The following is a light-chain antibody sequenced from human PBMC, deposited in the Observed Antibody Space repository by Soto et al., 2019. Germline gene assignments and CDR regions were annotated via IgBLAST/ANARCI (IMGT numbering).Light chain of an antibody. CDR2: DVS. Sequence: QSALTQPASVSGSPGQSITISCSGSSSDVGGYNYVSWYQQHPGKAPKLMIYDVSYRPSWVSNRFSGSKSGNTASLTISGLQAEDVADYYCSSYKSGSTVVLGGVTQLPGL. J-gene: IGLJ7*01. CDR3: SSYKSGSTVV. CDR1: SSDVGGYNY. V-gene: IGLV2-14*03.